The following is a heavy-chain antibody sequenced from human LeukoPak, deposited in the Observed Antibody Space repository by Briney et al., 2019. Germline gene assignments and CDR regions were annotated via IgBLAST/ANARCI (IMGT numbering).Heavy chain of an antibody. V-gene: IGHV3-48*04. J-gene: IGHJ4*02. CDR1: GFTFSSYS. Sequence: GGSLRLSCAASGFTFSSYSMNWVRQAPGKGLEWVSYISSSSSTIYYADSVKGRFTISRDNAKNSLYLQMNSLRAEDTAVYYCARDVSVTGTTGFDYWGQGTLVTVSS. CDR3: ARDVSVTGTTGFDY. CDR2: ISSSSSTI. D-gene: IGHD1-1*01.